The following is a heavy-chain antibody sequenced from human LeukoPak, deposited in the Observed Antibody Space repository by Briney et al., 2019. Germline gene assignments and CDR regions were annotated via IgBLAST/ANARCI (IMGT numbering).Heavy chain of an antibody. D-gene: IGHD4-17*01. V-gene: IGHV3-23*01. CDR3: AKDPAYGDYGNFDY. J-gene: IGHJ4*02. CDR2: ISGSGGST. CDR1: GFTFSSYA. Sequence: GGSLRLSCAASGFTFSSYAMSWVRQAPGKGLEWVSAISGSGGSTYYADSAKGRFTISRDNSKNTLYLQMNSLRAEDTAVYYCAKDPAYGDYGNFDYWGQGTLVTVSS.